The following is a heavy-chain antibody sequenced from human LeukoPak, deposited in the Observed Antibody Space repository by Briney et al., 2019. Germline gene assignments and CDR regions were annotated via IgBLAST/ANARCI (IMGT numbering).Heavy chain of an antibody. Sequence: GGSLRLSCAASGFTFSGSAMHWVRQASGKGLEWVGRIRSKANSYATAYAASVKGRFTISRGDSKNTAYLQMNSLKTEDTAVYYCTSGSGSYSPYYYYGMDVWGQGTTVTVSS. CDR1: GFTFSGSA. D-gene: IGHD3-10*01. J-gene: IGHJ6*02. CDR3: TSGSGSYSPYYYYGMDV. V-gene: IGHV3-73*01. CDR2: IRSKANSYAT.